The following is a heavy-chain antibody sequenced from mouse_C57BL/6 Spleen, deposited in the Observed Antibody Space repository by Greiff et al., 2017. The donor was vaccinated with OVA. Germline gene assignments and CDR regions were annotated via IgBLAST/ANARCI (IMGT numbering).Heavy chain of an antibody. V-gene: IGHV1-26*01. J-gene: IGHJ2*01. CDR2: INPNNGGT. D-gene: IGHD4-1*01. CDR3: ALANWDRYFDD. Sequence: EVQLQQSGPELVKPGASVKISCKASGYTFTDYYMNWVKQSHGKSLEWIGDINPNNGGTSYNQKFKGKATLTVDKSSSTAYMELRSLTSEDSAVYYCALANWDRYFDDWGQGTTLTVSS. CDR1: GYTFTDYY.